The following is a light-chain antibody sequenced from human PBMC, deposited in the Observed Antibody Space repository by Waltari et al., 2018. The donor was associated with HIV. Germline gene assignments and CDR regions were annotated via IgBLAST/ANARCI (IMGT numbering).Light chain of an antibody. Sequence: QSALTPPASVSGFPGQTINISCPGISTHSRLFQHVSWYQQPPGSVPRLIIYDIDSRPSGISDHFSGSRSGDSASLTISGLQSGDEAHYFCASNRLDSTLVFGGGTKLTIL. J-gene: IGLJ2*01. CDR3: ASNRLDSTLV. V-gene: IGLV2-14*03. CDR1: STHSRLFQH. CDR2: DID.